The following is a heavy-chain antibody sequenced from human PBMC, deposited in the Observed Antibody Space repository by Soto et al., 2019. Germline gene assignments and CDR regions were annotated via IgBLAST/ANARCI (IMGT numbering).Heavy chain of an antibody. V-gene: IGHV4-31*03. Sequence: SETLSLTCTVSGGSISSGGYYWSWIRQHPGKGLEWIGYIYYSGSTYYNPSLKSRVTISVDTSKNQFSLKLGSVTAAVTAGYYWAGGGLMVRGGYYYYYYMDVWGKGTTVTVSS. D-gene: IGHD3-10*01. CDR3: AGGGLMVRGGYYYYYYMDV. J-gene: IGHJ6*03. CDR1: GGSISSGGYY. CDR2: IYYSGST.